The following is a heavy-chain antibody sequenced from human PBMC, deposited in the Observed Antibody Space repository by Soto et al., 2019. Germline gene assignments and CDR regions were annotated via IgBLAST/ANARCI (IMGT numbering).Heavy chain of an antibody. D-gene: IGHD2-8*01. CDR3: AREVTKGSLPPFDI. CDR1: GDTFSSYS. J-gene: IGHJ4*02. CDR2: FSHVFGGP. V-gene: IGHV1-69*10. Sequence: QVHLVQSGAEVKKPGSSVKVSCTSSGDTFSSYSYSWVRLVPGQGLEWMGGFSHVFGGPNYAQNFLDRVTITADKFTRTVYLDLSGLTPDDTAVYNCAREVTKGSLPPFDIWGQGTLVTISS.